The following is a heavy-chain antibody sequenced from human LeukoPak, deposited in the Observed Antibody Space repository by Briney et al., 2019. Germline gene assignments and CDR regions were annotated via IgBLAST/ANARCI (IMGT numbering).Heavy chain of an antibody. CDR3: ARQRGYSSGWYYFDY. V-gene: IGHV5-51*01. CDR2: VFPGDSDA. Sequence: GESLKISCEGSGYTFTSDWIGWVRQVSGKGLEWVAIVFPGDSDARYNPSFQGRVTISVDKSINIAFLQWNSLRASDTAMYYCARQRGYSSGWYYFDYWGQGTLVTVSS. J-gene: IGHJ4*02. D-gene: IGHD6-19*01. CDR1: GYTFTSDW.